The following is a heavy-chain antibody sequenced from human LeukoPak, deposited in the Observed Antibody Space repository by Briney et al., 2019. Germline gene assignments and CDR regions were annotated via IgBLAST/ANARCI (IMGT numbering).Heavy chain of an antibody. CDR3: ARAGLMVRGVYNWFDP. V-gene: IGHV3-7*01. CDR1: GFTFSSYW. CDR2: IKQDGSEK. Sequence: GGSLRLSCAASGFTFSSYWMSWVRQAPGKGLEWVANIKQDGSEKYYVDSVKGRFTISRDNARNSLYLQMNSLRAEDMAVYYCARAGLMVRGVYNWFDPWGQGTLVTVSS. D-gene: IGHD3-10*01. J-gene: IGHJ5*02.